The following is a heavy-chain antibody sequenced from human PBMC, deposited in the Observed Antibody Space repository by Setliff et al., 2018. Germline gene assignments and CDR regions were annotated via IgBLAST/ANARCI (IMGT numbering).Heavy chain of an antibody. CDR3: ARAIRNWNFSHYYYYMDV. CDR2: ISNDGRRT. CDR1: GFTFSAYA. V-gene: IGHV3-64*04. Sequence: GGSLRLSCAASGFTFSAYALHWVRQAPVRGLEYVSAISNDGRRTYYTDSVKGRFTISRDNSKNTLYLQMNSLRAEDTAVYYCARAIRNWNFSHYYYYMDVWGKGTTVTVSS. J-gene: IGHJ6*03. D-gene: IGHD1-7*01.